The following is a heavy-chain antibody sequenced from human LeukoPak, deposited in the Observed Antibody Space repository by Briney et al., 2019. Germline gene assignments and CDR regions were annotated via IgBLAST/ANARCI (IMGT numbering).Heavy chain of an antibody. J-gene: IGHJ6*03. V-gene: IGHV1-8*03. D-gene: IGHD1-14*01. CDR3: ARAPRLTTYYYYYYMDV. CDR2: MNPNSGNT. Sequence: GASVTVSFKASGYTFTSYDINWVRQATGQGLEWMGWMNPNSGNTGYAQKFQGRVTITRNTSISTAYMELSSLRSEDTAVYYCARAPRLTTYYYYYYMDVWGKGTTVTISS. CDR1: GYTFTSYD.